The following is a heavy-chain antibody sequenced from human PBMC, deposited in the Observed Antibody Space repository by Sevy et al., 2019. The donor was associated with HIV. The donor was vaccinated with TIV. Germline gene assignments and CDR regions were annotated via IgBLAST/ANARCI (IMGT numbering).Heavy chain of an antibody. Sequence: SETLSLTCTVSGGSISSSNYYWGWIRQPPGKGLEWIGTIYYSGSAYYNSSLKSRVTIFIDTSNNQFSLRLSSVTAADTAVYYFARRDYYGYSDSWGQGTLVTVSS. V-gene: IGHV4-39*01. D-gene: IGHD3-3*01. CDR2: IYYSGSA. CDR3: ARRDYYGYSDS. J-gene: IGHJ4*02. CDR1: GGSISSSNYY.